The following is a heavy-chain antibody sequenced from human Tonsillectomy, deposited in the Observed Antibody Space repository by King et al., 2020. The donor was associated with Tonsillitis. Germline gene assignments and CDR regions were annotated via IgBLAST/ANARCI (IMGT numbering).Heavy chain of an antibody. Sequence: VQLQESGPGLVKPSETLSLTCTVSDDSISGYYWTWIRQPPGQGLEWIGYIYSSGSTNYNPSLKSRVTISVDTSKNHFSLKLDSMTAADTAVYYCARRHLYGMDVWGPGTTVTVSS. CDR1: DDSISGYY. J-gene: IGHJ6*02. CDR3: ARRHLYGMDV. CDR2: IYSSGST. V-gene: IGHV4-59*01.